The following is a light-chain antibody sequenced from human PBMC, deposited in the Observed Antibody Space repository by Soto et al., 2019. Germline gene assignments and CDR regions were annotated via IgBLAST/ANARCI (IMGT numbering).Light chain of an antibody. J-gene: IGLJ2*01. V-gene: IGLV1-51*01. CDR3: GTWDSSLSAVV. Sequence: QSVLTQPPSVSAAPGPRVIISCSGSTSNIGNSFVCWYQQLPDAAPKLLIYDNNKRPSGIPDRFSGSKSGTSATLGITGLQTGDEAEYYCGTWDSSLSAVVFGGGTKLTVL. CDR2: DNN. CDR1: TSNIGNSF.